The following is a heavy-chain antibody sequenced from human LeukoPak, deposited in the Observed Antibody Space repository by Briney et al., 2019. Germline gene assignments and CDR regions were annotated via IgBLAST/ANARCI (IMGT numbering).Heavy chain of an antibody. CDR1: GFTFSSYA. D-gene: IGHD6-6*01. CDR2: ISGGGGTT. Sequence: GGSLRLSCAASGFTFSSYAMSWVRQAPGKRLEWVSAISGGGGTTYYADSVKGRFTISRDNSKNTLFLQMNSLRVEDTAVYYCAKGNIAARQDIMDVWGQGTTVTVSS. V-gene: IGHV3-23*01. J-gene: IGHJ6*02. CDR3: AKGNIAARQDIMDV.